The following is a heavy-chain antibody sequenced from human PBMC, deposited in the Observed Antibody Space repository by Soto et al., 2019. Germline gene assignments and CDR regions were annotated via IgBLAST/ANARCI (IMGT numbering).Heavy chain of an antibody. D-gene: IGHD3-22*01. CDR2: IYSGGST. J-gene: IGHJ6*02. CDR1: GFTVSSNY. V-gene: IGHV3-53*04. CDR3: ARDPYYDSSGYLASYGMDV. Sequence: EVQLVESGGGLVQPGGSLRLSCAASGFTVSSNYMSWVRQAPGKGLEWVSVIYSGGSTYYADSVKGRFTISRHNSKNTLYRQMNSLRAEDTAVYYCARDPYYDSSGYLASYGMDVWGQGTTVTVSS.